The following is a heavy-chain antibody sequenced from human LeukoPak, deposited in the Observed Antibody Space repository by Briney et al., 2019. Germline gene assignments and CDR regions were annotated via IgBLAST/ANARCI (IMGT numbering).Heavy chain of an antibody. Sequence: SETLSLTCTVSGGSISSYYWSWIRQPPGKGLEWIGYIYYSGSTNYNPSLKSRVTISVDTSKNQFSLKLSSVTAADTAVYYCARDRGLQTYWGQGTLVTVSS. D-gene: IGHD4-11*01. J-gene: IGHJ4*02. CDR2: IYYSGST. CDR3: ARDRGLQTY. V-gene: IGHV4-59*01. CDR1: GGSISSYY.